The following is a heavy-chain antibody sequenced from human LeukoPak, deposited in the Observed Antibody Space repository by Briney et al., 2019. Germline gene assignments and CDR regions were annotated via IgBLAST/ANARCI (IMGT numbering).Heavy chain of an antibody. J-gene: IGHJ5*02. Sequence: SGTLSLTCAVSGYSISSDYYWGWIRQPPGKGLEWIGSIYHTGTTYYNPSLKSRVTISVDTSKNQFSLNLSSVTAADTAVYYCARGSGFSDNWNCIDHWGQGILVTVSS. V-gene: IGHV4-38-2*01. CDR1: GYSISSDYY. D-gene: IGHD1-1*01. CDR2: IYHTGTT. CDR3: ARGSGFSDNWNCIDH.